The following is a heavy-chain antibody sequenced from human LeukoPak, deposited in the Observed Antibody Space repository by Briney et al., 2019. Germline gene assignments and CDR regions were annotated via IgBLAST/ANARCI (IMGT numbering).Heavy chain of an antibody. D-gene: IGHD1-26*01. CDR2: IYPGDSHT. J-gene: IGHJ4*02. CDR1: GYIFSSYW. V-gene: IGHV5-51*01. CDR3: ARHLSGSYSGYYFDY. Sequence: GESPQISCKGSGYIFSSYWIGWVRQMPGKGLEWMGVIYPGDSHTRYSQSFQGQVTISADKSINTAFLQWSSLEASDTAMYYCARHLSGSYSGYYFDYWGQGTLVTGSS.